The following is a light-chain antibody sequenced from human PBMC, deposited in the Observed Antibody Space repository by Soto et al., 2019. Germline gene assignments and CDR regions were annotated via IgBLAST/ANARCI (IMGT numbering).Light chain of an antibody. V-gene: IGKV1-9*01. CDR1: QGISSY. CDR2: AAS. J-gene: IGKJ5*01. Sequence: DIQVTQSPSFLSASVGDRVTITCRASQGISSYLAWYQQKPGKAPKLLIYAASTLQSGVPSRFSGSGSGTEFSTPISSPQPEEFATYYYQQLDSYPLIAFGQGTKVEIK. CDR3: QQLDSYPLIA.